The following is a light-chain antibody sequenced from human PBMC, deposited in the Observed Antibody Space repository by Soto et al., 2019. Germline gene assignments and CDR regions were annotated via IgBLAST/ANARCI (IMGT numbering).Light chain of an antibody. Sequence: EVVMTQSPATLSVSPGERATLSCRASQTVSSNLAWYQQKPGQAPRLLIYGASTRATGIPARFSGSGSGTEFTLTISSLQSEDFAVYYCQQYNNWPPVTFGQGTRLEIK. J-gene: IGKJ5*01. CDR2: GAS. CDR3: QQYNNWPPVT. V-gene: IGKV3-15*01. CDR1: QTVSSN.